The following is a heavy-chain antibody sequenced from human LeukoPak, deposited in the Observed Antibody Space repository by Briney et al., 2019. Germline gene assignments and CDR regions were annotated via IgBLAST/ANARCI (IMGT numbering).Heavy chain of an antibody. CDR2: ITSSSGYK. Sequence: GGSLRLSCAASGFTFSIYTIHWVRQAPGKGLEWVSSITSSSGYKYYADSVKGRFTISRDNSKNTLYLQMNSLRAEDTAVYYCAKDRAYYYGSGSQPPDYWGQGTLVTVSS. V-gene: IGHV3-21*01. J-gene: IGHJ4*02. CDR1: GFTFSIYT. CDR3: AKDRAYYYGSGSQPPDY. D-gene: IGHD3-10*01.